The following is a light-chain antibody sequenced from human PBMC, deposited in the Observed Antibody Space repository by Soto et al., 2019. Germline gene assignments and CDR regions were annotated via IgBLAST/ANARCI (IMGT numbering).Light chain of an antibody. Sequence: QSALTQPASVSGSPGQPITISCTGTSSDVGGYNYVSWYQQHPGKAPKLMIYEVSNRPSGVSNRFSGSKSGNTASLTISGLQAGDEADYYCSSYTSSSTLDVFGTGTKV. CDR1: SSDVGGYNY. CDR2: EVS. V-gene: IGLV2-14*01. CDR3: SSYTSSSTLDV. J-gene: IGLJ1*01.